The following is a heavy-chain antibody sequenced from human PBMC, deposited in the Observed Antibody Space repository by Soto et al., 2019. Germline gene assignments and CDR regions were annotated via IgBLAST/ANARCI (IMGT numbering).Heavy chain of an antibody. CDR2: ISGSGGST. V-gene: IGHV3-23*01. J-gene: IGHJ6*02. Sequence: GGSLRLSCAASGFTFSSYAISWVRQAPGKGLEWVSAISGSGGSTYYADSVKGRFTISRDNSKNTLYLQMNSLRAEDTAVYYCAKDLGKNYYYGMDVWGQGTTVTVSS. D-gene: IGHD3-16*01. CDR1: GFTFSSYA. CDR3: AKDLGKNYYYGMDV.